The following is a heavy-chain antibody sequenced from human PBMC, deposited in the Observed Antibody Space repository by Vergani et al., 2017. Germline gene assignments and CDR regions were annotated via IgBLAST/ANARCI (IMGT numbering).Heavy chain of an antibody. CDR3: ARDAHYGSWFDP. CDR2: IYYSGST. V-gene: IGHV4-61*08. J-gene: IGHJ5*02. CDR1: GGSISSGGYY. D-gene: IGHD3-16*01. Sequence: QVQLQESGPGLVKPSQTLSLTCTVSGGSISSGGYYWSWIRQPPGKGLEWIGYIYYSGSTNYNPSLKSRVTISVDTSKNQFSLKLSSVTAADTAVYYCARDAHYGSWFDPWGQGTLVTVSS.